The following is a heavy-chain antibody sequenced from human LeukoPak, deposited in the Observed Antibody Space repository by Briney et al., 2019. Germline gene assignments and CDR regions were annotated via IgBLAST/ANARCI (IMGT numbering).Heavy chain of an antibody. CDR1: GLTVSSNY. V-gene: IGHV3-53*01. D-gene: IGHD6-13*01. Sequence: GGSLRLSCAASGLTVSSNYMSGVRQATGKGLEWVSVVYRGDSTYYADSVKGRFTISRDNPKNTLYLQMNSLRAEDTAVYYCARIILGYGSSWYPGAFDIWGQGTMVTVSS. J-gene: IGHJ3*02. CDR2: VYRGDST. CDR3: ARIILGYGSSWYPGAFDI.